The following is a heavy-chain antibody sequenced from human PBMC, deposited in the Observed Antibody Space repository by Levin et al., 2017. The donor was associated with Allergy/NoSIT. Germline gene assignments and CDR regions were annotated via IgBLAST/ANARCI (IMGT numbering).Heavy chain of an antibody. CDR2: IYYSGST. D-gene: IGHD3-10*01. Sequence: PGGSLRLSCTVSGGSISSSSYYWGWIRQPPGKGLEWIGSIYYSGSTYYNPSLKSRVTISVDTSKNQFSLKLSSVTAADTAVYYCARHGGYGSGSYYNGGNWFDPWGQGTLVTVSS. CDR3: ARHGGYGSGSYYNGGNWFDP. V-gene: IGHV4-39*01. CDR1: GGSISSSSYY. J-gene: IGHJ5*02.